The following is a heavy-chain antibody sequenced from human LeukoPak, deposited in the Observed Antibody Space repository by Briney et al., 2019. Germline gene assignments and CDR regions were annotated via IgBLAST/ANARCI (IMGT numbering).Heavy chain of an antibody. CDR2: ISYDGSNK. J-gene: IGHJ4*02. CDR3: AKDMEQQLVL. CDR1: GFTFSSYG. V-gene: IGHV3-30*18. D-gene: IGHD6-13*01. Sequence: GALRLSCAASGFTFSSYGMHWVRQAPGKGLEWVAVISYDGSNKYYADSVKGRFTISRDNSKNTLYLQMNSLRAEDTAVYYCAKDMEQQLVLWGQGTLVTVSS.